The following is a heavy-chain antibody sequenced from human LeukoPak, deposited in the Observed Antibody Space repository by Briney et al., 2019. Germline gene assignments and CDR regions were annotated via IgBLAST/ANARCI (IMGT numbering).Heavy chain of an antibody. CDR3: AGDARDPYFSWFDP. D-gene: IGHD2-8*01. Sequence: GGSLRLSCAASGFTFSSYSMNWVRQAPGKGLEWVSSISSSSSYIYYADSVKGRFTISRDNAKNTLYLQMNSLRAEDTAMYYCAGDARDPYFSWFDPWGQGTLVTVSS. CDR2: ISSSSSYI. J-gene: IGHJ5*02. V-gene: IGHV3-21*01. CDR1: GFTFSSYS.